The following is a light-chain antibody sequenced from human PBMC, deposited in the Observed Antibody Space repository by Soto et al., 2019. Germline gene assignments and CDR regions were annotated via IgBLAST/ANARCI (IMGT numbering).Light chain of an antibody. CDR1: SSDVGAYNY. CDR2: EVK. V-gene: IGLV2-14*01. CDR3: SAYTTHHTAGYV. J-gene: IGLJ1*01. Sequence: QSALTQPASVSGSPGQSITISCTGTSSDVGAYNYVSWYKQYPGKAPKLMIYEVKNRPAGASNRFSGSKSGSTASLTISGLQAEYEADYDYSAYTTHHTAGYVFGTGTKLTLL.